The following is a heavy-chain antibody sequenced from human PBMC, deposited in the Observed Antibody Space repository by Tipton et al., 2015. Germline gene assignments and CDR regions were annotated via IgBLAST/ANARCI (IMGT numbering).Heavy chain of an antibody. CDR1: ADSISNYY. D-gene: IGHD3-22*01. CDR3: AREVWYNDSTGYDY. V-gene: IGHV4-59*12. CDR2: IHHGGST. Sequence: TLSLTCTFSADSISNYYWSWIRQPPGKGLEWIGEIHHGGSTNYNPSLKSRVTMSVDTSKNQFSLHLSSVTAADTAVYYCAREVWYNDSTGYDYWGQGTLVTVSS. J-gene: IGHJ4*02.